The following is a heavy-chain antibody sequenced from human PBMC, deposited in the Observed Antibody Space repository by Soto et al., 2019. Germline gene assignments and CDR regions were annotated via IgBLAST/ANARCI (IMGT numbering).Heavy chain of an antibody. Sequence: GGSLRLSCAASGFNVSSNYMSWVRQAPGKGLEWVSVIYSGGSTYYADSVKGRFTISSDXXXXXLYLQMNSLRAEDTAVYYCVRSLHYYYGMDVWGQGTTVTVSS. CDR1: GFNVSSNY. D-gene: IGHD3-16*01. J-gene: IGHJ6*02. CDR2: IYSGGST. V-gene: IGHV3-53*01. CDR3: VRSLHYYYGMDV.